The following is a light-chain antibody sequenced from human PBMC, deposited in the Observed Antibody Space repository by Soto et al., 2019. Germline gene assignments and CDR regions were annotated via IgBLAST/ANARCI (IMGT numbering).Light chain of an antibody. J-gene: IGKJ4*01. V-gene: IGKV1-5*01. CDR2: DAY. CDR3: QQYSSYLPLT. Sequence: ASVGDGATLTCRASQSISSWLAWYPPTPGKATKLLIYDAYSLETGTPSRFSGRRSGTEFTLTIAGVRPEDFANYCCQQYSSYLPLTFGGGTKVDIK. CDR1: QSISSW.